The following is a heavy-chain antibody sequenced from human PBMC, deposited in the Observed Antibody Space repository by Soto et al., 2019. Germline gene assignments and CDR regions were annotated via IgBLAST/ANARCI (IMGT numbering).Heavy chain of an antibody. J-gene: IGHJ3*02. CDR2: ITAGGGST. Sequence: EVQLLESGGGLVQPGGSLRLSCAASGFTFSNYAMSWVRQAPGKGLEWVSGITAGGGSTYYADSGKGRFTISRDNSQNTLYLQANSLRDEDTAVYYCAKPAIAVAGRWSATYDIWGQGTMVTVSS. CDR1: GFTFSNYA. V-gene: IGHV3-23*01. D-gene: IGHD6-19*01. CDR3: AKPAIAVAGRWSATYDI.